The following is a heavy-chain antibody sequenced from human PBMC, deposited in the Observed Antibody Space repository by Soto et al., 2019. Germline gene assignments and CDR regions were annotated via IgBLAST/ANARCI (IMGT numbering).Heavy chain of an antibody. V-gene: IGHV3-74*01. CDR1: RFIFSSYW. J-gene: IGHJ6*02. Sequence: RLSCAASRFIFSSYWMHWVRQAPGKGLVWVSRINSGGSNTGDADSVKGRFTISRDNAKNTLYLQMNSLRADDTAVYYCARLGGYCSTTSCYEYGMDVWGQGTTVTVSS. D-gene: IGHD2-2*01. CDR3: ARLGGYCSTTSCYEYGMDV. CDR2: INSGGSNT.